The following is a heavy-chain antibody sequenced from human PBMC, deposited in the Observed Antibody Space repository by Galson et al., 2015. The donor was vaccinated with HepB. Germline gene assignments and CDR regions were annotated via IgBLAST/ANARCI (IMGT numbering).Heavy chain of an antibody. D-gene: IGHD1-26*01. Sequence: ETLSLTCTVSGGSISSYYWSWIRQPPGKGLEWIGYIYYSGSTNYNPSLKSRVTISVDTSKNQFSLKLSSVTAADTAVYYCARGGGWELPFDYWGQGTLVTVSS. CDR3: ARGGGWELPFDY. CDR1: GGSISSYY. V-gene: IGHV4-59*08. J-gene: IGHJ4*02. CDR2: IYYSGST.